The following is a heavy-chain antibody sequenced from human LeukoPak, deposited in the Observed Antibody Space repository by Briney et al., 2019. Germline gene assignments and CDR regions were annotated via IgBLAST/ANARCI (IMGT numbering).Heavy chain of an antibody. Sequence: SETLSLTCTVSGGSISSYYWSWIRQPPGKGLEWIGYIYCSGSTNYNPSLKSRVTISVDTSKNQFSLKLSSVTAADTAVYYCARKLSSSWYEDAFDIWGQGTMVTVSS. D-gene: IGHD6-13*01. V-gene: IGHV4-59*01. J-gene: IGHJ3*02. CDR2: IYCSGST. CDR1: GGSISSYY. CDR3: ARKLSSSWYEDAFDI.